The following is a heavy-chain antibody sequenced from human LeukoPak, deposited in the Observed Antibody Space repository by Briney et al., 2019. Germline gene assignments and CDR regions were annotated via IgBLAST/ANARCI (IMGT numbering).Heavy chain of an antibody. D-gene: IGHD3-10*01. CDR3: ARDSWAQRGVRGDGGY. CDR2: INPNSGGT. J-gene: IGHJ4*02. Sequence: GASVKVSCKASGYTFTGYYMHWVRQAPGQGLEWMGWINPNSGGTNYAQKFQGRVTMTRDTSISTAYMELSRLRSDDTAVYYCARDSWAQRGVRGDGGYWGQGTLVTVSS. V-gene: IGHV1-2*02. CDR1: GYTFTGYY.